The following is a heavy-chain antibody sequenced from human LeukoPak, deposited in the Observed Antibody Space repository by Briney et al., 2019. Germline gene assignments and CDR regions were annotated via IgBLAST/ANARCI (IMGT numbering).Heavy chain of an antibody. J-gene: IGHJ6*02. Sequence: GGSLRLSRAASGFTFSSYAMSWVREAPGKGLEWGSAISGSGGSTYYADSVKGRFTISRDNSKNTLYLQMNSLRAEDTAVYYCAKDRVGSRPDYYYYGMDVWGQGTTVTVSS. CDR2: ISGSGGST. D-gene: IGHD1-26*01. CDR1: GFTFSSYA. V-gene: IGHV3-23*01. CDR3: AKDRVGSRPDYYYYGMDV.